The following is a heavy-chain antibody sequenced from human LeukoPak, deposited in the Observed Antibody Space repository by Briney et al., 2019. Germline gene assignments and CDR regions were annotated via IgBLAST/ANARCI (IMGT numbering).Heavy chain of an antibody. CDR3: AARFGVNELPDY. J-gene: IGHJ4*02. Sequence: SVKVSCTASGFTFTSSAVQWVRQARGQRLEWIGWIVVGSGNTNYAQKFQERVTITRDMSTSTAYMELSSLRSEDTAVYYCAARFGVNELPDYWGQGTLVTVSS. CDR2: IVVGSGNT. D-gene: IGHD3-3*01. CDR1: GFTFTSSA. V-gene: IGHV1-58*01.